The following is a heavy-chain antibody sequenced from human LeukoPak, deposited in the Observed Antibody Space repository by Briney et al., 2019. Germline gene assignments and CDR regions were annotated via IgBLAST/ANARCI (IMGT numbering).Heavy chain of an antibody. CDR2: IKQDGSEK. J-gene: IGHJ6*02. V-gene: IGHV3-7*01. Sequence: GGSLRLSCAASGFTFSSYWMSWVRQAPGKGLEWVANIKQDGSEKYYVDSVKGRFTISRDNAKNSLYLQVNSLRAEDTAVYYCARIWSTPVWSGYYYYYYGMDVWGQGTTVTVSS. CDR1: GFTFSSYW. CDR3: ARIWSTPVWSGYYYYYYGMDV. D-gene: IGHD3-3*01.